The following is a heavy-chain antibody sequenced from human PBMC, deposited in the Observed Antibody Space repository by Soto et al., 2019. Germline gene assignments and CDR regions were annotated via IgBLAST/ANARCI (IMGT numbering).Heavy chain of an antibody. V-gene: IGHV3-21*01. CDR2: ISSSSSYI. CDR1: GFTFSSYS. J-gene: IGHJ4*02. Sequence: GGSLRLSCAASGFTFSSYSMNWVRQAPGKGLEWVSSISSSSSYIYYADSVKGRFTISRDNAKNSLYLQMNSLRAEDTAVYYCARAGGSGSYYKPPYYFDCRGQGTLLTVSS. D-gene: IGHD3-10*01. CDR3: ARAGGSGSYYKPPYYFDC.